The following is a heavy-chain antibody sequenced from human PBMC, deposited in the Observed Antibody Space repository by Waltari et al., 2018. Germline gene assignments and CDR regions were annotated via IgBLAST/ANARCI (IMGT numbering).Heavy chain of an antibody. CDR2: IYHSGST. V-gene: IGHV4-38-2*02. CDR3: ARDAYDFPGVYYYGMDV. D-gene: IGHD3-16*01. Sequence: QVQLQESGPGLVKPSETLSLTCAVSGYSISSGYYWGWIRQPPGKGLEWIGSIYHSGSTYYNPSLKSRVTISVDTSKNQFSLKLSSVTAADTAVYYCARDAYDFPGVYYYGMDVWGQGTTVTVSS. CDR1: GYSISSGYY. J-gene: IGHJ6*02.